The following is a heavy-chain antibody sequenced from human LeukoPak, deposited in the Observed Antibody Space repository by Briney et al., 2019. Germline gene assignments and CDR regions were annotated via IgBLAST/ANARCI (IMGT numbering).Heavy chain of an antibody. D-gene: IGHD6-19*01. CDR2: INWNGGST. Sequence: PGGSLRLSCAASGFTFDDYGMSWVRQAPGKGLEWVSGINWNGGSTAYADSVKGRFTISRDDAESSLYLQMNSLRAEDTALYYCARSAVAGSYYIDYWGQGTPVTVSS. J-gene: IGHJ4*02. V-gene: IGHV3-20*04. CDR1: GFTFDDYG. CDR3: ARSAVAGSYYIDY.